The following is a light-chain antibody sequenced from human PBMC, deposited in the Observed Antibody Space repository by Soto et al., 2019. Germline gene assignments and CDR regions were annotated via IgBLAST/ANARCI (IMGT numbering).Light chain of an antibody. CDR1: QSVSSN. CDR3: QQYNNWPVT. Sequence: EIVMTQSPATLSVSPGERATLSCRASQSVSSNLAWYQQKPGQAPRLLIYGASTRATGIPARFSGSGSGTEFTLTISSLQSEDFAVYYCQQYNNWPVTFVQGTKV. CDR2: GAS. V-gene: IGKV3-15*01. J-gene: IGKJ1*01.